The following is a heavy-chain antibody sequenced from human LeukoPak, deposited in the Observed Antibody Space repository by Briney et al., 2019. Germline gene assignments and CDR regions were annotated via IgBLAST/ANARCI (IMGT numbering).Heavy chain of an antibody. Sequence: SVTLSCKASGYTLTGYYMHWERQPPGQGSGWMGWINTNISGTNYTQKFQDRLTTTRHTSTGTVYMELSSLRSEDTAVYYCARTPAWDSSGWRIYFDYWGQGTLVTVSS. CDR1: GYTLTGYY. V-gene: IGHV1-2*02. D-gene: IGHD6-19*01. CDR2: INTNISGT. CDR3: ARTPAWDSSGWRIYFDY. J-gene: IGHJ4*02.